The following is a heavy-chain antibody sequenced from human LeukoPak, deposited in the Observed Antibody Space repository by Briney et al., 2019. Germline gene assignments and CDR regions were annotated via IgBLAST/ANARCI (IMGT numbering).Heavy chain of an antibody. V-gene: IGHV4-34*01. CDR2: INHSGST. Sequence: SETLSPTCAVYGGSFSGYYWSWIRQPPGKGLEWIGEINHSGSTNYNPSLKSRVTISVDTSKNQFSLKLSSVTAADTAVYYCARGDLWSGYYHWGQGTLVTVSS. D-gene: IGHD3-3*01. J-gene: IGHJ4*02. CDR1: GGSFSGYY. CDR3: ARGDLWSGYYH.